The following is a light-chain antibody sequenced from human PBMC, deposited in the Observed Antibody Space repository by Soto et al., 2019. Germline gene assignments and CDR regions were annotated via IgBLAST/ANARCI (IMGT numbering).Light chain of an antibody. CDR3: SSYTSSSTEV. CDR1: SSDVGGYNY. V-gene: IGLV2-14*01. Sequence: QSVLTQPASVSGSPGQSITISCTGTSSDVGGYNYVSWYQQHPGKAPKHMIYEVSNRPSGVSNRFSGSKSGNTASLTISGLQAEDEADYYCSSYTSSSTEVFGGGTKLTVL. CDR2: EVS. J-gene: IGLJ2*01.